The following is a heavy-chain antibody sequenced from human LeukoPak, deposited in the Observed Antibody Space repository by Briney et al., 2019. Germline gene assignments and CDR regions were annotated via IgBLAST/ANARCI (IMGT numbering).Heavy chain of an antibody. V-gene: IGHV4-59*01. CDR2: IYYSGST. J-gene: IGHJ6*02. D-gene: IGHD5-12*01. CDR1: GGSISSYY. Sequence: SETLSLTCTVSGGSISSYYWSWIRQPPGKGLEWIGYIYYSGSTNYNPSLKSRVTISVDTSKNQFSLKLSSVTAADTAVYYCAREDSGYDFCKTGRSCYYYGMDVWGQGTTVTVSS. CDR3: AREDSGYDFCKTGRSCYYYGMDV.